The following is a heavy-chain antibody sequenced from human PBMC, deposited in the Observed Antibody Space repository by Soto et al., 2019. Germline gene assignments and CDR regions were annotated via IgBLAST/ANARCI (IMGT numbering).Heavy chain of an antibody. CDR1: GYTFTSYG. CDR3: ARDGRWFGESSYYYYGMAV. J-gene: IGHJ6*02. V-gene: IGHV1-18*01. Sequence: ASVKVSCKASGYTFTSYGISWVRQAPGQGLEWMGWISAYNGNTNYAQKLQGRVTMTTDTSTSTAYMELRSLRSDDTAVYYCARDGRWFGESSYYYYGMAVWGQGTTVTVSS. CDR2: ISAYNGNT. D-gene: IGHD3-10*01.